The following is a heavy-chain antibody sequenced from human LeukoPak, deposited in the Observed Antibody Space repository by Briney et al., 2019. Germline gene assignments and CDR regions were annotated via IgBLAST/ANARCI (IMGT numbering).Heavy chain of an antibody. CDR3: AREVAVAGYFDY. CDR2: ISSSSSYI. Sequence: GGSLRLSCAASGFTFSSYSMNWVRQAPGKGLEWVSSISSSSSYIYYADSVKGRFTISRDNAKNSLYLQMNSLRAEDMAVYYCAREVAVAGYFDYWGQGTLVTVSS. CDR1: GFTFSSYS. D-gene: IGHD6-19*01. J-gene: IGHJ4*02. V-gene: IGHV3-21*01.